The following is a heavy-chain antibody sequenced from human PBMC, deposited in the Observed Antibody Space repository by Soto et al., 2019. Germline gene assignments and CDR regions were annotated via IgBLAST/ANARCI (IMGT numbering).Heavy chain of an antibody. CDR3: ARDLDGGSYYNGVDV. CDR2: ISGGGSSS. Sequence: EMQLVASGGRLVQPGGSLRFACETAGFTFSSYAMSSVRKSTGKALDWVTGISGGGSSSYFADSVKGRFTISRDNSKSTLYLHMDRLSAEDTAVYYCARDLDGGSYYNGVDVCGHGTTVFVS. V-gene: IGHV3-23*04. CDR1: GFTFSSYA. J-gene: IGHJ6*02. D-gene: IGHD2-15*01.